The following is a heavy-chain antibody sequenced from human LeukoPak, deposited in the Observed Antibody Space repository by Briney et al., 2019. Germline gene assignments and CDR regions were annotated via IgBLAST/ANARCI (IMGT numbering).Heavy chain of an antibody. CDR2: ISGSGGST. V-gene: IGHV3-23*01. D-gene: IGHD5-24*01. J-gene: IGHJ4*02. CDR1: GFTFSSYA. Sequence: GGSLRLSCAASGFTFSSYAMSCVRQAPGKGLEWVSAISGSGGSTYYADSVKGRFTISRDNSKNTLYLQMNSLRAEDTAVYYCAKDDAWLQFGNWGQGTLVTVSS. CDR3: AKDDAWLQFGN.